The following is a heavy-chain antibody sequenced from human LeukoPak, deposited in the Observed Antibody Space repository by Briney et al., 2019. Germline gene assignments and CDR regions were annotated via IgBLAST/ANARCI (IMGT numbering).Heavy chain of an antibody. D-gene: IGHD2-15*01. CDR1: GFTFRNYG. Sequence: WESLRLSCAASGFTFRNYGMSWVRQAPGKGLEWVSVVSDSGSSVYYADSVKGRFTISRDKSKNTLYLQMNSLRAEDTAVYYCAPDLRGAAWSLDYWGQGTLVTVPS. J-gene: IGHJ4*02. V-gene: IGHV3-23*01. CDR3: APDLRGAAWSLDY. CDR2: VSDSGSSV.